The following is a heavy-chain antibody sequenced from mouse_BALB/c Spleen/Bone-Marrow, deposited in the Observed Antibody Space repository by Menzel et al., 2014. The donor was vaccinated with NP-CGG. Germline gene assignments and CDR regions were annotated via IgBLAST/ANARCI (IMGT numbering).Heavy chain of an antibody. CDR1: GFTFSSYS. V-gene: IGHV5-6-4*01. CDR2: ISSGGHDT. J-gene: IGHJ2*01. Sequence: EVKLMESGGGLVKPGGSLKLSCAASGFTFSSYSMSWVRQTPEKRLEWVATISSGGHDTYYPDSVKGRFTISRDNAKNTLYLQMSSLKYEDTAMYYCSKDGGYDYSYYFDYWGQGTTLTVSS. CDR3: SKDGGYDYSYYFDY. D-gene: IGHD2-4*01.